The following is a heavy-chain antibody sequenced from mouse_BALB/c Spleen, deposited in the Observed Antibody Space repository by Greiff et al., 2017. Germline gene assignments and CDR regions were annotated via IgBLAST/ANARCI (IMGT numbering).Heavy chain of an antibody. Sequence: EVKLVESGPELVKPGASVKMSCKASGYTFTSYVMHWVKQKPGQGLEWIGYINPYNDGTKYNEKFKGKATLTSDKSSSTAYMELSSLTSEDSAVYYCARFDYDEGGVSYWGQGTTLTVSS. CDR1: GYTFTSYV. V-gene: IGHV1-14*01. D-gene: IGHD2-4*01. CDR2: INPYNDGT. CDR3: ARFDYDEGGVSY. J-gene: IGHJ2*01.